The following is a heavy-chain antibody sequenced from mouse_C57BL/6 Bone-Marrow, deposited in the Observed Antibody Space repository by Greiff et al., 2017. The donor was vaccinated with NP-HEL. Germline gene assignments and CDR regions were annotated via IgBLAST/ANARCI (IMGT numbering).Heavy chain of an antibody. Sequence: VQLQQSGAELARPGASVNMSCKASGYTFTSYTMHWVKQRPGQGLEWIGYINPSSGYTKYNQKFKDKATLTADKSFSTAYMQLSSLTSEDSAVYYCARSSLLRYLYYFDYWGQGTTLTVSS. CDR1: GYTFTSYT. D-gene: IGHD1-1*01. CDR3: ARSSLLRYLYYFDY. CDR2: INPSSGYT. J-gene: IGHJ2*01. V-gene: IGHV1-4*01.